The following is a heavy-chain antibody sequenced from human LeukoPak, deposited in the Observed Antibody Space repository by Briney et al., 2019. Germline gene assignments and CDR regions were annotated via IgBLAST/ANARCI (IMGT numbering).Heavy chain of an antibody. CDR1: GGSFSGSY. J-gene: IGHJ6*02. D-gene: IGHD2-2*02. V-gene: IGHV4-34*01. CDR3: ATAPILRGEAGEQYKYGMDV. Sequence: PSETLSLTCAVHGGSFSGSYWNWIRQPPGKGLEWIGEINHSGITNYNPSLKSRVTISVDTFKNHFSLKLTSVTAADTAVYYCATAPILRGEAGEQYKYGMDVWGQGTTVIVSS. CDR2: INHSGIT.